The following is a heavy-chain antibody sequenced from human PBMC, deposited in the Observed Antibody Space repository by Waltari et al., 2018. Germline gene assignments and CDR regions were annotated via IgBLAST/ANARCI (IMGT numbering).Heavy chain of an antibody. CDR1: GGSISSGSYY. J-gene: IGHJ5*02. CDR2: IYTSGST. Sequence: QVQLQESGPGLVKPSQTLSLTCTVSGGSISSGSYYWRWIRQPAGKGLEWIGRIYTSGSTNYNPSLKSRVTMSVDTSKSQFSLKLSSVTAADTAVYYCASEVYYYGSGSYHLFDPWGQGTLVTVSS. CDR3: ASEVYYYGSGSYHLFDP. V-gene: IGHV4-61*02. D-gene: IGHD3-10*01.